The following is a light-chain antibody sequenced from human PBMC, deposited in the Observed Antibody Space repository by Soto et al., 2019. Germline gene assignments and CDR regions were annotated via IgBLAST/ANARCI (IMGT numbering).Light chain of an antibody. CDR2: DVT. CDR1: SSDVGGYNS. J-gene: IGLJ2*01. CDR3: CSYAATYTLV. V-gene: IGLV2-11*01. Sequence: QSALAQPRSASGSPGQSVTISCSGTSSDVGGYNSVSWYQQFPGKAPKLMIYDVTKRPSGVPDRFSGSKSGNTASLTISGLQAEDEADYYCCSYAATYTLVFGGGTKVTVL.